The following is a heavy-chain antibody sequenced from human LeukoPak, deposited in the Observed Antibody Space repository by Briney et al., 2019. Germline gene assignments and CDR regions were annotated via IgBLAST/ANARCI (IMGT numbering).Heavy chain of an antibody. CDR2: IIPIFGTA. Sequence: SVKVSCKASGGTFSSYAISWVRQAPGEGLEWMGGIIPIFGTANYAQKFQGRVTITADESTSTAYMELSSLRSEDTAVYYCARKTTIFGVVITDYWGQGTLVTVSS. D-gene: IGHD3-3*01. CDR3: ARKTTIFGVVITDY. CDR1: GGTFSSYA. J-gene: IGHJ4*02. V-gene: IGHV1-69*01.